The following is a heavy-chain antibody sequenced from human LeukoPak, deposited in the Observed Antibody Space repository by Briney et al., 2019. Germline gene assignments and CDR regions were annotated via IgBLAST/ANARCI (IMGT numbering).Heavy chain of an antibody. CDR2: FDPKEGET. J-gene: IGHJ4*02. D-gene: IGHD2-15*01. Sequence: ASVKVSCKVSGYTLTESSMHWVRQAPGKGLEWMGGFDPKEGETIYAQKFQGRVTMTEDTSTDTGYMELRSLTSEDTAVYYCATVVVGLPHFDWWGRGTLVTVSS. V-gene: IGHV1-24*01. CDR3: ATVVVGLPHFDW. CDR1: GYTLTESS.